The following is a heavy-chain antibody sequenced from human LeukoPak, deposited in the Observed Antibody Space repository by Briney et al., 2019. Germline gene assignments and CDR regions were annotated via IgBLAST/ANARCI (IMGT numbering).Heavy chain of an antibody. CDR2: IYYSGST. V-gene: IGHV4-59*08. CDR1: GGSISSYY. Sequence: SETLSLTCTVSGGSISSYYWSWIRQPPGKGLEWIGNIYYSGSTNYNPSLKSRVTISVDTSKNQFSLKLSSVTAADTAVYYCARTSHYYDSSGYSLLFDYWGQGTLVTVSS. CDR3: ARTSHYYDSSGYSLLFDY. D-gene: IGHD3-22*01. J-gene: IGHJ4*02.